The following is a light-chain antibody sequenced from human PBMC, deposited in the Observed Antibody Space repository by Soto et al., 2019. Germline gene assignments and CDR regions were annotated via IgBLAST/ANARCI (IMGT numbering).Light chain of an antibody. CDR3: ISYTASTNLVV. CDR1: SSDVGAYNF. J-gene: IGLJ2*01. Sequence: QSALTQPASVSGSPGQSITISCTGTSSDVGAYNFVSWYQQHPGKAPKVIIFDVSNRPLGVSDRFAGSKSVDTAFLTISGLQADVEADYYCISYTASTNLVVFGGRTKLTLL. V-gene: IGLV2-14*01. CDR2: DVS.